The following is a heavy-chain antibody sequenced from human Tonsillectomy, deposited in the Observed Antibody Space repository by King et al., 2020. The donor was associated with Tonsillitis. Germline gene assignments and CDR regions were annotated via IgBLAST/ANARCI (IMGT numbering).Heavy chain of an antibody. CDR3: ARAGGSGWYGMDG. CDR1: GFTFSSYW. V-gene: IGHV3-74*01. J-gene: IGHJ6*02. CDR2: IKSDGSTT. D-gene: IGHD6-19*01. Sequence: VQLVESAGGLVQPGGSLRLSCAASGFTFSSYWMHWVRQGPGKGLVWVSRIKSDGSTTSYADSVKGRFTIFRDNAKNTLYLQMNSLRAEDTAVYYCARAGGSGWYGMDGWGQGTTVTVSS.